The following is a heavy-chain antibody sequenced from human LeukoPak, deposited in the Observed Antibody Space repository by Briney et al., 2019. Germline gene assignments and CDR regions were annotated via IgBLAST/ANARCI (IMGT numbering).Heavy chain of an antibody. D-gene: IGHD1-26*01. CDR3: ARGGSYLSAFDI. J-gene: IGHJ3*02. Sequence: GGSLRLSCAASGFTFSNYWMNWVRQAPGKGLEWVANIKPDGRETYYVDSVKGRFTISRDNAKSSLYLQMNSLRAEDTAVYYCARGGSYLSAFDIWGQGTMVTVSS. V-gene: IGHV3-7*03. CDR2: IKPDGRET. CDR1: GFTFSNYW.